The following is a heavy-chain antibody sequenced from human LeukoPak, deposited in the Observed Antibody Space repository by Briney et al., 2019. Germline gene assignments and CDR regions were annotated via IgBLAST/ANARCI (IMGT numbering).Heavy chain of an antibody. Sequence: GGSLRLSCAASGFNFRHYALSWVRQAPGKGLEWVSTISGGGDTTYYPDSVKGRFTISRDNSKDTLYLQMNSLRAEDTAVYYCAKDPGSQYCGGDCYSSWYYWGQGTLVTVSS. CDR2: ISGGGDTT. V-gene: IGHV3-23*01. CDR1: GFNFRHYA. CDR3: AKDPGSQYCGGDCYSSWYY. J-gene: IGHJ4*02. D-gene: IGHD2-21*02.